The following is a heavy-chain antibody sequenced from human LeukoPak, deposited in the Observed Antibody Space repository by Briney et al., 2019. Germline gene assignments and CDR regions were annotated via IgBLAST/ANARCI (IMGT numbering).Heavy chain of an antibody. CDR2: IYYSGST. CDR1: GGSISRSSYY. CDR3: ARQRGGYSYGYFDY. D-gene: IGHD5-18*01. Sequence: PSETLSLTCTVSGGSISRSSYYWGWIRQPRGKGLEWIGSIYYSGSTYYNPSLKRRVTISVDTSKNQFSLKLSSVTAADTAVYYCARQRGGYSYGYFDYWGQGTLVTVSS. V-gene: IGHV4-39*01. J-gene: IGHJ4*02.